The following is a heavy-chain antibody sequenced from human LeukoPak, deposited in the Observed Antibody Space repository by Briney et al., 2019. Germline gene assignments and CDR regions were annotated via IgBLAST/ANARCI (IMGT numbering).Heavy chain of an antibody. V-gene: IGHV4-4*07. D-gene: IGHD3-10*01. CDR3: ARVSLVRGAPDYYFDY. CDR2: IYTSGGT. J-gene: IGHJ4*02. Sequence: SETLSLTCTVSGDSISNYYWSWIRQPAGKGLEWIGRIYTSGGTNYNPSLKSRVTMSVDTSKNQFSLKLSSVTAADTAVYYCARVSLVRGAPDYYFDYWGQGTLVTVSS. CDR1: GDSISNYY.